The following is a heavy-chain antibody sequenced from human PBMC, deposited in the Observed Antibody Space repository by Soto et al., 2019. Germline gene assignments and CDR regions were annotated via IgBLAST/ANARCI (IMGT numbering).Heavy chain of an antibody. D-gene: IGHD6-13*01. CDR2: ISGSGGIT. CDR3: ATLSSSESTPHY. J-gene: IGHJ4*02. Sequence: GGSLRLSCAASGFTFSNYGMSWVRQTPGMGLEWVSGISGSGGITYYADSVKGRFTISRDNSKNTLYLQMNSLRAEDTAVYYCATLSSSESTPHYWGQGTLVTVSS. V-gene: IGHV3-23*01. CDR1: GFTFSNYG.